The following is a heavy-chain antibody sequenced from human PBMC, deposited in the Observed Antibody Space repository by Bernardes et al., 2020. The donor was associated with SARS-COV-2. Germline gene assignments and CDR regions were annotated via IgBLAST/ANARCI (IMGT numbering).Heavy chain of an antibody. V-gene: IGHV1-24*01. D-gene: IGHD6-19*01. CDR2: FDPEDGET. Sequence: ASVKVSCKVSGYTLTELSMHWVRQAPGKGLEWMGGFDPEDGETIYAQKFQGRVTMTEDTSTDTAYMELSSLRSEDTAVYYCATGVAVAGTPTHYYYYYGMDVWSQGTTVTVSS. CDR1: GYTLTELS. J-gene: IGHJ6*02. CDR3: ATGVAVAGTPTHYYYYYGMDV.